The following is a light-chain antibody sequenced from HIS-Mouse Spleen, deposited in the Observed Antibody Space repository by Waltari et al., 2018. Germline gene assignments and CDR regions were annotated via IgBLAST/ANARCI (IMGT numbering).Light chain of an antibody. J-gene: IGLJ2*01. CDR3: CSYAGSSTLV. CDR1: RSDVGSYNL. CDR2: EGS. V-gene: IGLV2-23*01. Sequence: QSALTQPASVSGSPGQSITISCTGTRSDVGSYNLVSWYQQHPGKPPKLMIYEGSKRPSGVSNRFSGSKSGNTASLTISGLQAEDEADYYCCSYAGSSTLVFGGGTKLTVL.